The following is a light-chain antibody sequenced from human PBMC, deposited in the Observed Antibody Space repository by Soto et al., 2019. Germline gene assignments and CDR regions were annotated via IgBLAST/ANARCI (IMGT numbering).Light chain of an antibody. J-gene: IGLJ1*01. V-gene: IGLV2-14*01. CDR3: SSYTTSSSYV. CDR2: DVT. CDR1: SSDVGGYIY. Sequence: SPGQSITISCTGTSSDVGGYIYVSWYQQHPGKAPKLMIYDVTSRPSGVSYRFSGSKSGNTASLTISGLRAEDEADYYCSSYTTSSSYVFGTGTKVTVL.